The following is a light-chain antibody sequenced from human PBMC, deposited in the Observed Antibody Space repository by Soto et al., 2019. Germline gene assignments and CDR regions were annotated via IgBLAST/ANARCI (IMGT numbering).Light chain of an antibody. CDR1: QSISSN. CDR2: GAS. CDR3: HHYNNWPFT. J-gene: IGKJ3*01. V-gene: IGKV3-15*01. Sequence: EIVMTQSPATLSVSPGERVTLSCRASQSISSNLAWYQQKPGQPPRLLIYGASTRATGIPARFSGSGSGTEFIFAISSLQSEDFAVYYCHHYNNWPFTFGPGSKVDIK.